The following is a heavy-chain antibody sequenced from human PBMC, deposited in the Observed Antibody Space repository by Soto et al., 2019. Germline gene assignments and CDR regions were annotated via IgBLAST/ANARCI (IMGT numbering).Heavy chain of an antibody. D-gene: IGHD6-13*01. CDR2: IYPGGSET. J-gene: IGHJ2*01. Sequence: GESLKISCKGSGYSFTTYWIGWVRQMPGKGLEWMGIIYPGGSETRYSPSFQGQVTISADKSFKTAYLQWSSLKASDTAIYYCARHSRPAAHWYFNLWGRGTQVTVSS. CDR1: GYSFTTYW. CDR3: ARHSRPAAHWYFNL. V-gene: IGHV5-51*01.